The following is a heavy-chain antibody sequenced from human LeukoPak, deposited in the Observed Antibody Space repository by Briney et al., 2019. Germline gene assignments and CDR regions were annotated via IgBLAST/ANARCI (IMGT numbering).Heavy chain of an antibody. D-gene: IGHD3-9*01. J-gene: IGHJ5*02. Sequence: PSETLSLTCTVSGGSISSYYWNWIRQPAGKGLEWIGRIHTSGSTNYNPSLKSRVTMSVDTSKNQFSLKLSSVTAADTAVYYCARMWRYDILTGYYNVKAWFDPWGQGTLVTVSS. CDR1: GGSISSYY. CDR3: ARMWRYDILTGYYNVKAWFDP. V-gene: IGHV4-4*07. CDR2: IHTSGST.